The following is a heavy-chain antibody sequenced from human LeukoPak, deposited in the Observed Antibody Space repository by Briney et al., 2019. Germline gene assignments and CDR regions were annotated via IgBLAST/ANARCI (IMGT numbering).Heavy chain of an antibody. Sequence: ASVKVSCKASGGTFSNYTFIWVRQAPEQGLEWMGGFDPEDGETIYAQKFQGRVTMTEDTSTDTAYMELSSLRSEDTAVYYCATDRSLSKHRYGSGSYYNDPYFDYWGQGTLVTVSS. V-gene: IGHV1-24*01. J-gene: IGHJ4*02. CDR3: ATDRSLSKHRYGSGSYYNDPYFDY. D-gene: IGHD3-10*01. CDR1: GGTFSNYT. CDR2: FDPEDGET.